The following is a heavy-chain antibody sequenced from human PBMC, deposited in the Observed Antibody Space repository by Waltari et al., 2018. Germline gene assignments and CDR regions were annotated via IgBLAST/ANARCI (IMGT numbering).Heavy chain of an antibody. V-gene: IGHV3-23*01. CDR1: GVTFSNYT. J-gene: IGHJ4*02. CDR2: ITVGDDT. D-gene: IGHD1-20*01. CDR3: ATPFYNWDDPLHS. Sequence: EVQVLESGGDLVKPGGSLRLSCAASGVTFSNYTINWVRLAPGTGLRWVSAITVGDDTYYADSVKGRFTISRDTSKDTVYLQMNSLRADDTAVYYCATPFYNWDDPLHSWGPGTLVTVSS.